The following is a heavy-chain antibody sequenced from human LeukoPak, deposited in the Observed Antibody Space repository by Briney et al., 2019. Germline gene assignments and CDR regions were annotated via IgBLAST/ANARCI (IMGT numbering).Heavy chain of an antibody. CDR2: INHSGST. CDR1: GGSFSGYY. V-gene: IGHV4-34*01. J-gene: IGHJ5*02. CDR3: AGGVIGYSSSWYRS. Sequence: PSETLSLTCAVYGGSFSGYYWSWIRQPPGQGLEWIGEINHSGSTAYNPSLKSRVTISVNTSTNNSSLKLSSVTAADTAAYYYAGGVIGYSSSWYRSWGQGTLVTVSS. D-gene: IGHD6-13*01.